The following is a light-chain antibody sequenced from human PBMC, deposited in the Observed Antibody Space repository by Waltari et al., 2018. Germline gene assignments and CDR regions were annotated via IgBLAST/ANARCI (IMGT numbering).Light chain of an antibody. CDR1: QSISSW. Sequence: DIQMTQSPSTLSASVGDRVTITCRASQSISSWLAWYQQKPGKAPKLLIYKASSLESGVPSRVSGSGSGTEFTLTISSLQPDDFATYYCQQYNSYSRTWTFGQGTKVEIK. CDR3: QQYNSYSRTWT. CDR2: KAS. V-gene: IGKV1-5*03. J-gene: IGKJ1*01.